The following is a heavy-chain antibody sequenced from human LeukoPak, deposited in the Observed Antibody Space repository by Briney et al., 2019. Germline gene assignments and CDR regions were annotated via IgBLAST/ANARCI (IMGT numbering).Heavy chain of an antibody. J-gene: IGHJ4*02. V-gene: IGHV4-39*01. CDR2: VHYSGTT. CDR3: ARRLSYYDY. D-gene: IGHD2-21*02. Sequence: SETLSLTCTVSGGSITSTNDHWDWIRQPPGKGLEWIGCVHYSGTTYYNPSLKSRVTMSVDTSKNQFSLKVTSVTAADTAAYYCARRLSYYDYWGQGTLVTVSS. CDR1: GGSITSTNDH.